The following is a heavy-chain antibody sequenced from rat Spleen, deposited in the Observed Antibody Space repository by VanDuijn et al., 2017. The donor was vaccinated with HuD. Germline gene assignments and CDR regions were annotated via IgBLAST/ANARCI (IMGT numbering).Heavy chain of an antibody. D-gene: IGHD1-1*01. Sequence: EVQLVESDGGLVQPGRSLKLSCAASGFTFSDYYMAWVRQAPTKGLEWVATIRHDGSSTYYRDSVKGRFTISRDNAKRTLYLQMDSRRSEDTATYYCTRLYYSNWFAYWGQGTLVTVSS. CDR2: IRHDGSST. CDR3: TRLYYSNWFAY. J-gene: IGHJ3*01. CDR1: GFTFSDYY. V-gene: IGHV5-29*01.